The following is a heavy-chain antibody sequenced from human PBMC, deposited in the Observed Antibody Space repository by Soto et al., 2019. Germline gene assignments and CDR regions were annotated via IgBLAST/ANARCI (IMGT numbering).Heavy chain of an antibody. J-gene: IGHJ4*02. Sequence: EVQLVESGGGLVQPGRSLRLSCAASGFTFDDYAMHWVRQAPGKGLEWVSGISWNSGSIGYADSVKGRFTISRDNAKNSLYLQMNSLRAEDTALYYCAKAPGIAVAGAPIYFDYWGQGTLVTVSS. CDR2: ISWNSGSI. D-gene: IGHD6-19*01. CDR1: GFTFDDYA. V-gene: IGHV3-9*01. CDR3: AKAPGIAVAGAPIYFDY.